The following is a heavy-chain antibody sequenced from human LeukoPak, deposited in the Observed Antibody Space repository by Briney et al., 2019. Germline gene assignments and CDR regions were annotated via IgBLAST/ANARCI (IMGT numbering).Heavy chain of an antibody. CDR1: GFTFGTYW. CDR3: IRDFRSADL. V-gene: IGHV3-7*01. CDR2: INQDGSEK. J-gene: IGHJ5*02. Sequence: GGSLRLSCAASGFTFGTYWMNWVRRAPGKGLEWVANINQDGSEKYYVDSVKGRFTISRDNAKNTVYLEMNSLGVEDTATYYCIRDFRSADLWGQGTLVTVTS.